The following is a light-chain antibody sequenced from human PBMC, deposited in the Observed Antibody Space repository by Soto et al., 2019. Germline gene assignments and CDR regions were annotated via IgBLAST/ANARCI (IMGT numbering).Light chain of an antibody. CDR1: QSIDSRY. CDR3: QQYFGSSWT. CDR2: ATS. J-gene: IGKJ1*01. Sequence: EIVLTQSPGTLSSSPGERATLSCRASQSIDSRYLAWYQHKPGQAPRLLIYATSSRATGTPDRFGGSGSGTDFALTINRLEPEDVAVYYCQQYFGSSWTFGQGTKVDIK. V-gene: IGKV3-20*01.